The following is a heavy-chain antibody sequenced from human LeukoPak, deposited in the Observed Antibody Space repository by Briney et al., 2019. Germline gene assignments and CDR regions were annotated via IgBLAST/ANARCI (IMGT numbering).Heavy chain of an antibody. Sequence: PGGSLRLSCAASGFTFSSYSMNWVRQAPGKGLEWVSSISSSSSYIYYADSVKGRFTISRDNAKNSLYLQMNSLRAEDTAVYYCAREDDDVWSSYYLYYYYYGMDVWGQGTTVTVSS. CDR1: GFTFSSYS. CDR2: ISSSSSYI. V-gene: IGHV3-21*01. J-gene: IGHJ6*02. D-gene: IGHD3-3*01. CDR3: AREDDDVWSSYYLYYYYYGMDV.